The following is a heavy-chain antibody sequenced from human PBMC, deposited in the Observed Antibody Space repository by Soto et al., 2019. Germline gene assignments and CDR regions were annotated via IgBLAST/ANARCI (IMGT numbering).Heavy chain of an antibody. CDR2: MNPNSGNT. CDR1: GYTFSSYD. V-gene: IGHV1-8*01. J-gene: IGHJ5*02. Sequence: QVQLVQSGTEVKKPGASVKVSCKASGYTFSSYDINWVRQATGQGLEWMGWMNPNSGNTGYAPKFQGRVTMXXNXSTXTAYMELSSLTSEDTAVYYCARKSVVVAATPWFDPWGQGTLVTVSS. CDR3: ARKSVVVAATPWFDP. D-gene: IGHD2-15*01.